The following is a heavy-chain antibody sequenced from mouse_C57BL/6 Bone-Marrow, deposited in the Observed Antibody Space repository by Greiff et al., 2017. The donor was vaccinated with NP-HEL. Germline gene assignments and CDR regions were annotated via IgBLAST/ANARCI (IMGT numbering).Heavy chain of an antibody. CDR1: GFSFNTYA. Sequence: EVMLVESGGGLVQPKGSLKLSCAASGFSFNTYAMNWVRQAPGKGLEWVARIRSKSNNYATYYADSVKDRFTISRDDSESMLYLQMNNLKTEDTAMYYCVRHRHYDVGAMDYWGQGTSVTVSS. V-gene: IGHV10-1*01. J-gene: IGHJ4*01. D-gene: IGHD2-4*01. CDR2: IRSKSNNYAT. CDR3: VRHRHYDVGAMDY.